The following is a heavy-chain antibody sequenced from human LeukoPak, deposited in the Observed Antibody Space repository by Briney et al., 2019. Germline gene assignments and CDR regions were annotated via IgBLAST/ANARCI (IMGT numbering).Heavy chain of an antibody. CDR2: INWNGGST. V-gene: IGHV3-20*04. D-gene: IGHD6-19*01. J-gene: IGHJ6*03. CDR3: TRRGVADTNFYYYMDV. CDR1: GFTFDDYG. Sequence: GGSLRLSCAASGFTFDDYGMSWVRQVPGKGLEWVSGINWNGGSTGYVDSVKGRFTISRDNAKNSLYLQMNSLRVEDTAFYYCTRRGVADTNFYYYMDVWGKGTTVTVFS.